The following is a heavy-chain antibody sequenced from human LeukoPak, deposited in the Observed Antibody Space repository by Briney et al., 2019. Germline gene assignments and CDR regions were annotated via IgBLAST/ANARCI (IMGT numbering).Heavy chain of an antibody. J-gene: IGHJ1*01. D-gene: IGHD3-22*01. V-gene: IGHV4-39*01. CDR2: IYYSGRT. Sequence: SETLSLTCIVPGDFVRNSNYYWDWIRQSPGKGLEWIGSIYYSGRTYYNPSLKTRVSMSVDTTKNQFSLKLTSVTAADTAVYYCARRRYYDGSGYLDWGQGTLVIVS. CDR1: GDFVRNSNYY. CDR3: ARRRYYDGSGYLD.